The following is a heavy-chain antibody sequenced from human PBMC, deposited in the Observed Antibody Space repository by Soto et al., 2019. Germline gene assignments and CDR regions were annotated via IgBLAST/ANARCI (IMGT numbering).Heavy chain of an antibody. CDR3: ARESEDLTSNFDY. CDR2: ISGSGRYT. Sequence: PGGSLRLSCAASGFTFDSCVMSWVRQAPGKGLEWLSLISGSGRYTDYADSVKGRFTISRDNSKNTVYLEMNSLSAEDTAVYYCARESEDLTSNFDYWGQGTLVTVSS. CDR1: GFTFDSCV. V-gene: IGHV3-23*01. J-gene: IGHJ4*02.